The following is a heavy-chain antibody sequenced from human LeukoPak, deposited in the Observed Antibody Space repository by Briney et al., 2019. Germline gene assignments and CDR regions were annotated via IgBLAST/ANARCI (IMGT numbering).Heavy chain of an antibody. CDR1: GSTFTGYY. CDR2: INPNSGGT. Sequence: GASVKVSCKASGSTFTGYYMHWVRQAPGQGLEWMGRINPNSGGTNYAQKFQGRVTMTRDTSISTAYMELSRLRSDDTAVYYCARNGCSSTSCFDYWGQGTLVTVSS. CDR3: ARNGCSSTSCFDY. J-gene: IGHJ4*02. D-gene: IGHD2-2*01. V-gene: IGHV1-2*06.